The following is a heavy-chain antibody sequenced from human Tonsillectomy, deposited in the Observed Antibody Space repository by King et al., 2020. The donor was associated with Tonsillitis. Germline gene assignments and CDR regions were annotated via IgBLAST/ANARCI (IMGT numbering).Heavy chain of an antibody. D-gene: IGHD1-26*01. CDR3: ARELPPSYGGGYSHFDY. J-gene: IGHJ4*02. CDR2: ISTSGSLI. V-gene: IGHV3-11*01. CDR1: GFTFSDYY. Sequence: VQLVESGGVLVKPGGSLRLSCVASGFTFSDYYMAWMRQAPGKGLEWVSYISTSGSLIHYADSVKGRFTMSRDNAKNSLYLQINSLRAEDTAVYYCARELPPSYGGGYSHFDYWGQGTLVTVSS.